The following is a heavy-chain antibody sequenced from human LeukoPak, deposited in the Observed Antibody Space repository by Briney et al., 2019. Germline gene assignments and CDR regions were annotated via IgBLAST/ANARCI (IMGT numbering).Heavy chain of an antibody. D-gene: IGHD3-10*01. CDR1: GYSFTDYY. J-gene: IGHJ5*02. CDR2: INLNSGAT. Sequence: ASVKVSCKASGYSFTDYYMHWVQQAPGQGLQWMGWINLNSGATRYAQKFQGRVTMTRDTSISTAYMELSSLRYDDTAVYYCATNILVRDIINWFDLWGQGTLDTVSS. CDR3: ATNILVRDIINWFDL. V-gene: IGHV1-2*02.